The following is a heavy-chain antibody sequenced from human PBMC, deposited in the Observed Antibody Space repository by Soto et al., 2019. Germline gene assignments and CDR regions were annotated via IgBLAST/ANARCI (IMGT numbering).Heavy chain of an antibody. Sequence: QVQLVESGGGVVQPGRSLRLSCAASGFTFSDYGMHWVRQAPGKGLEWVSVISYDGINKYYADSVKGRFTISRDNSKNTLYLQMNSLRAEDMAVYYCAKSVYNWNDGFFDNWGQGTLVTVSS. V-gene: IGHV3-30*18. CDR3: AKSVYNWNDGFFDN. J-gene: IGHJ4*02. CDR2: ISYDGINK. D-gene: IGHD1-1*01. CDR1: GFTFSDYG.